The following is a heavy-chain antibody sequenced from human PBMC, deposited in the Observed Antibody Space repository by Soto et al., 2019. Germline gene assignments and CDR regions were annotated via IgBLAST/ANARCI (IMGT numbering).Heavy chain of an antibody. CDR1: GFTFSSYA. J-gene: IGHJ4*02. Sequence: GGSLILSCAASGFTFSSYAMSWVRQAPGKGLEWVSAISGSGGSTYYADSVKGRFTISRDNSKNTLYLQMNSLRAEDTAVYYCAKTFRIQLWPLWGQGTLVTVSS. CDR3: AKTFRIQLWPL. V-gene: IGHV3-23*01. D-gene: IGHD5-18*01. CDR2: ISGSGGST.